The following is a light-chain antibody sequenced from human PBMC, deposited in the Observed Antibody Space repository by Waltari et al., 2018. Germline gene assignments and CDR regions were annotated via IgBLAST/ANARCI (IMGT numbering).Light chain of an antibody. V-gene: IGKV4-1*01. CDR1: QSVLYSSTNENY. CDR3: QQYYDTLWT. CDR2: WAS. J-gene: IGKJ1*01. Sequence: DIVMTQSPDSQAVSLGERATISCKSSQSVLYSSTNENYLAWYQQKPGQPPKLLISWASVREFGVPDRFTGSGSGTDFTLTISSLQAEDVAVYYCQQYYDTLWTFGQGTKVEIK.